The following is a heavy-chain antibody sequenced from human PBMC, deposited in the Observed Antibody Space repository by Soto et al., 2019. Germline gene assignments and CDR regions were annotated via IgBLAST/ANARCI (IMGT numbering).Heavy chain of an antibody. Sequence: PGGSLILSCAASGFTFSSYGMHWVRQAPGKGLEWVAVIWYDGSNKYYADSVKGRFTISRDNSKNTLYLQMNSLRAEDTAVYYCARDHGAYSSSYLFDYWGQGTLVTVSS. CDR2: IWYDGSNK. CDR1: GFTFSSYG. CDR3: ARDHGAYSSSYLFDY. D-gene: IGHD6-6*01. J-gene: IGHJ4*02. V-gene: IGHV3-33*01.